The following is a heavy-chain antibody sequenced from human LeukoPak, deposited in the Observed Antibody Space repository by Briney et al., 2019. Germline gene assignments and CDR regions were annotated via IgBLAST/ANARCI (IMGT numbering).Heavy chain of an antibody. CDR1: GGSISSYY. V-gene: IGHV4-59*01. Sequence: SETLSLTCTVSGGSISSYYWSWIRQPPGKGLEWIGYIYYSGSTNYNSSLKSRVTISVDTSKNQFSLRLSSVTAADTAVYYCASQPYYFDSSGYYDYWGQGTLVTVSS. J-gene: IGHJ4*02. CDR3: ASQPYYFDSSGYYDY. CDR2: IYYSGST. D-gene: IGHD3-22*01.